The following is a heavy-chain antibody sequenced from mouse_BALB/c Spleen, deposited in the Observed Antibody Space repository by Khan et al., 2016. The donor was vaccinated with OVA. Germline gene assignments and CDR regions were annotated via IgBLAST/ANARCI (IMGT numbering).Heavy chain of an antibody. CDR3: ARISSYCYSDV. Sequence: LVESGPELKKPGETVKISCKASGYTFTNYGMNWVKQALGKGLKWMGWINTYTGEPTYADDFKGRFVFSLETSASTAYLQISNLKNEDMTTYFCARISSYCYSDVWGAGTTVTVSS. V-gene: IGHV9-1*02. CDR1: GYTFTNYG. J-gene: IGHJ1*01. CDR2: INTYTGEP. D-gene: IGHD6-2*01.